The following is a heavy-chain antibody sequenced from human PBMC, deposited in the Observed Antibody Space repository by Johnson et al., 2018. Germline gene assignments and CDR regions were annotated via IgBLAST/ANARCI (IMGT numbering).Heavy chain of an antibody. CDR2: ISSNSAYI. CDR3: TRDWEEMATITRYFHH. CDR1: GFTFDDYA. J-gene: IGHJ1*01. Sequence: VQLVESGGGLVQPGRSLRLSCAASGFTFDDYAMHWVRQAPGKGLEWVSSISSNSAYIYYADSVKGRFTISRDNAKNSLYLQMNSLRDGDTAVYYCTRDWEEMATITRYFHHWGQGTLVTVSS. D-gene: IGHD5-24*01. V-gene: IGHV3-21*01.